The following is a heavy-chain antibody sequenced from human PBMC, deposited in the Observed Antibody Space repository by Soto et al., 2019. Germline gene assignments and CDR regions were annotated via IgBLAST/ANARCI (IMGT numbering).Heavy chain of an antibody. V-gene: IGHV3-11*01. CDR2: ISSSGSTI. CDR1: GFTFSDYY. D-gene: IGHD4-17*01. J-gene: IGHJ2*01. Sequence: GGSLRLSCAASGFTFSDYYMSWIRQAPGKGLEWVSYISSSGSTIYYADSVKGRFTISRDNAKNSLYLQMNSLRAEDTAVYYCARIHDYGDYVPGEWYFDLWGRGTLVTVS. CDR3: ARIHDYGDYVPGEWYFDL.